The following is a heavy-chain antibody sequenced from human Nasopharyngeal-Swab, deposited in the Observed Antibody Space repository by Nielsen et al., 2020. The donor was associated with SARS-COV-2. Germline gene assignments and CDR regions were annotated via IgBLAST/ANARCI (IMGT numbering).Heavy chain of an antibody. J-gene: IGHJ4*02. CDR2: ITSGDSV. Sequence: GESLKISCATSGFTFSPYTMTWVRQAPGKGLQWISYITSGDSVQYADPVRGRFTISRDNAKNSLYLQMNSLTAEDTAVYYCARERGGGYGDYWGQGTLVTVSS. V-gene: IGHV3-48*04. D-gene: IGHD5-12*01. CDR3: ARERGGGYGDY. CDR1: GFTFSPYT.